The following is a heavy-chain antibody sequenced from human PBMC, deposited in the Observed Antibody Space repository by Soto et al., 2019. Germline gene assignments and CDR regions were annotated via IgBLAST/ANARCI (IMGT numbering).Heavy chain of an antibody. D-gene: IGHD2-15*01. Sequence: ASVKVSCKASGYTFTSYDINWVRQATGQGLEWMGWMNPNSGNTGYAQKFQGRVTMTRNTSISTAYMELSSLRSEDTAVYYCARAFPYCSGGSCYSADWFEPWGQGTLVTV. CDR2: MNPNSGNT. V-gene: IGHV1-8*01. CDR3: ARAFPYCSGGSCYSADWFEP. CDR1: GYTFTSYD. J-gene: IGHJ5*02.